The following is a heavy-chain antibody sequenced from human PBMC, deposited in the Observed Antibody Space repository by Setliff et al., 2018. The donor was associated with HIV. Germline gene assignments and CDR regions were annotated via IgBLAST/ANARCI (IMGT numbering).Heavy chain of an antibody. V-gene: IGHV4-39*01. CDR3: IIAYSSGWLAPMGFDS. CDR2: IYYSGST. Sequence: SETLSLTCTVSAGSIRSSTYYWAWIRQPPGKGLEWIGTIYYSGSTYYNPSLKSRATISVDMSKNQFSLRLGSVTAADTAVYYCIIAYSSGWLAPMGFDSWGEGTLVTVSS. D-gene: IGHD6-19*01. CDR1: AGSIRSSTYY. J-gene: IGHJ4*02.